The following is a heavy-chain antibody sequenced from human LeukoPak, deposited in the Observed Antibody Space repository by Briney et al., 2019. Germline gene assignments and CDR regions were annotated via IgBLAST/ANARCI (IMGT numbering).Heavy chain of an antibody. J-gene: IGHJ3*02. CDR1: GGSISGYY. Sequence: SSETLSLTCSVSGGSISGYYWSWIRQPPGKRLEWIGYFYYTGSTNYNPSLKSRVTISVDTSKNQFSLKLSSVTAADTAVYYCAREGGSYYGSGSVGAFDIWGQGTMVTVSS. CDR2: FYYTGST. D-gene: IGHD3-10*01. CDR3: AREGGSYYGSGSVGAFDI. V-gene: IGHV4-59*01.